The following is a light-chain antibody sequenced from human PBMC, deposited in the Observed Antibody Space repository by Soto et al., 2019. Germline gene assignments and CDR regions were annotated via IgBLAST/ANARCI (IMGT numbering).Light chain of an antibody. CDR3: QSYDSSLSGVV. V-gene: IGLV1-40*01. CDR1: SSIIGAGYD. J-gene: IGLJ2*01. CDR2: GNS. Sequence: QAVVTQPPSVSGAPGQRVTISCTGSSSIIGAGYDVHWYQQLPGTAPKLLIYGNSNRPSGVPDRFSGSKSGTSASLAITGLQAEDEADYYCQSYDSSLSGVVFGGGTQLTVL.